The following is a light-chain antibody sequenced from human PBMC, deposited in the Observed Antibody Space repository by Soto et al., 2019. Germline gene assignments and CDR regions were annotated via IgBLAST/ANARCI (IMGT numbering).Light chain of an antibody. CDR3: SSYTSSSTSHVV. V-gene: IGLV2-14*01. J-gene: IGLJ2*01. CDR2: EVS. CDR1: SSDVGGYNY. Sequence: QSALTQPASVSGSPGQSITISCTGTSSDVGGYNYVSWYQQHPGKAPKLMIYEVSNRPSGVSNHFSGSKSGNTASLTISGLQAEDEADYYCSSYTSSSTSHVVFGGGTKLTVL.